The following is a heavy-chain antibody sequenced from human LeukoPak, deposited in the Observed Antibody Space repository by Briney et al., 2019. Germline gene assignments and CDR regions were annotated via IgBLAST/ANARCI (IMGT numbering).Heavy chain of an antibody. CDR2: IYYSGNT. D-gene: IGHD1-26*01. V-gene: IGHV4-59*01. J-gene: IGHJ5*02. Sequence: SETLSLTCTVSGGSISSYYWSWIRQPPGKGLEWIGYIYYSGNTNYNPSLKSRVTIPVDTSKNQFSLKLSSVTAADTAVYYCAKSTSGSPINWFDPWGQGTLVTVSS. CDR1: GGSISSYY. CDR3: AKSTSGSPINWFDP.